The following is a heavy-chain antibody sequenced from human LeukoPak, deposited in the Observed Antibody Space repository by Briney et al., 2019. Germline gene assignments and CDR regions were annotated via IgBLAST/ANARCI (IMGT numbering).Heavy chain of an antibody. D-gene: IGHD3-10*01. V-gene: IGHV3-21*01. CDR1: GFTFRIYW. CDR3: ARDRGADGMDV. J-gene: IGHJ6*02. Sequence: GGSLRLSCTASGFTFRIYWMSWVRQAPGKGLEWVSSISSISSYIYYADSVKGRFTISRDNAKNSLYLQMNSLRAEDTAVYYCARDRGADGMDVWGQGTTVTVSS. CDR2: ISSISSYI.